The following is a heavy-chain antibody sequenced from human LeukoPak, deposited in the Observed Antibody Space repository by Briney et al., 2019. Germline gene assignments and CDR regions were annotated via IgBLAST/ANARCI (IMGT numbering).Heavy chain of an antibody. J-gene: IGHJ4*02. Sequence: GGSLRLSCAASGFTLSSYAMSSVRQAPGKGLEWVSIISDSGGSTYYEDSVNGRFTISRDNYKNTLYHQMNSLRVEDTVVYYCAPSAFDYWGQGTLVTVSS. CDR1: GFTLSSYA. CDR3: APSAFDY. V-gene: IGHV3-23*02. CDR2: ISDSGGST.